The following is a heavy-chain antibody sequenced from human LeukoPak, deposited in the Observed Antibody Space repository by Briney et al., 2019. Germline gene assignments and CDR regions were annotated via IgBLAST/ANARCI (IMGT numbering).Heavy chain of an antibody. J-gene: IGHJ5*02. CDR3: ARQDCSGADCYIWNRFDP. D-gene: IGHD2-15*01. CDR1: GGSVSSSSYF. V-gene: IGHV4-39*01. Sequence: SETLSLTCTVSGGSVSSSSYFWGWIRQPPGKGLEWIGSSYYRGSTYYSPSLESRVTISVDTSKNHFSLRLSSVTAADTAVYYCARQDCSGADCYIWNRFDPWGQGTLVTVSS. CDR2: SYYRGST.